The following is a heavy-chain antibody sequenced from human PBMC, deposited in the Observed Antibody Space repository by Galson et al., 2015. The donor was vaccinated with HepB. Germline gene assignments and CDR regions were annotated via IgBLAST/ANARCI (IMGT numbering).Heavy chain of an antibody. CDR3: ARDPHFTNIWFGELSIEGPFYWFDP. J-gene: IGHJ5*02. D-gene: IGHD3-10*01. V-gene: IGHV3-30-3*01. CDR1: GFTFSSYA. CDR2: ISYDGSNK. Sequence: SLRLSCAASGFTFSSYAMHWVRQAPGKGLEWVAVISYDGSNKYYADSVKGRFTISRDNSKNTLYLQMNSLRAEDTAVYYCARDPHFTNIWFGELSIEGPFYWFDPWGQGTLVTVSS.